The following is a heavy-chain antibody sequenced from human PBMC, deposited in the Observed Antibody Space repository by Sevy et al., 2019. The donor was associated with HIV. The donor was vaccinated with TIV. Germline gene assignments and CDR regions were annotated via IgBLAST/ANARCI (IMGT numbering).Heavy chain of an antibody. D-gene: IGHD3-22*01. Sequence: ASVKVSCKASGGTFSSYAISWVRQAPGQGLEWMGGIIPIFGTANYAQKFQGRVTITADESTSTAYMELSSLRSEDTAVYYCAREAGYYDSSGYYYYYGMDVWGQGTTVTVSS. CDR1: GGTFSSYA. J-gene: IGHJ6*02. CDR3: AREAGYYDSSGYYYYYGMDV. CDR2: IIPIFGTA. V-gene: IGHV1-69*13.